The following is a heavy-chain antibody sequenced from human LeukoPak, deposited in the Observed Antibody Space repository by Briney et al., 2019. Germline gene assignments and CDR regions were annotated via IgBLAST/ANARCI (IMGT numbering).Heavy chain of an antibody. CDR2: ITSGSSYV. CDR3: ARGTASGRREFNFDY. CDR1: GFTFSTYS. J-gene: IGHJ4*02. D-gene: IGHD6-13*01. V-gene: IGHV3-21*04. Sequence: PGGSLRLSCAASGFTFSTYSMNWVRQAPGKGLEWVSSITSGSSYVYYADSVKGRFTISRDNAKNSLYLQMNSLRAEDTAVYYCARGTASGRREFNFDYWGQGTLVTVSS.